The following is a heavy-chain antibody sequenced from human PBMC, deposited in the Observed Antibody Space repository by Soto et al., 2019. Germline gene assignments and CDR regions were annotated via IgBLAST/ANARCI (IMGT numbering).Heavy chain of an antibody. CDR3: ARQIYDSDTGPNFQYYFDS. V-gene: IGHV5-10-1*01. CDR1: GYSFAGYW. J-gene: IGHJ4*02. Sequence: PGESLKISCKGSGYSFAGYWITWVRQKPGKGLEWMGRIDPSDSQTYYSPSFRGHVTISVTKSITTVFLQRSSLRASDTAMYYCARQIYDSDTGPNFQYYFDSWGQGTPVTVSS. D-gene: IGHD3-22*01. CDR2: IDPSDSQT.